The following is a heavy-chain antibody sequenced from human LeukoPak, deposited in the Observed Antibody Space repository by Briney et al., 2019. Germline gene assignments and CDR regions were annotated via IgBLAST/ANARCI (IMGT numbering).Heavy chain of an antibody. D-gene: IGHD6-19*01. CDR2: IKQDGSEK. V-gene: IGHV3-7*01. Sequence: PGGSLRLSCAASGFTFSSYWMSWVRQAPGKGLEWVANIKQDGSEKYYVDSVKGRFTISRDNAKNSLYLQMNSLRAEDTAVYYCARVVAVAGRVHYYYGMDVWGQGTTVTVSS. CDR3: ARVVAVAGRVHYYYGMDV. CDR1: GFTFSSYW. J-gene: IGHJ6*02.